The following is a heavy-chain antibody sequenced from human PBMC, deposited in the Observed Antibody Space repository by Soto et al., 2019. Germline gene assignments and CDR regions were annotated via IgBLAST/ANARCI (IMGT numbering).Heavy chain of an antibody. CDR1: GGSIRGYY. V-gene: IGHV4-4*07. D-gene: IGHD2-2*01. Sequence: QMQLQESGPGLVKPSETLSLPCTVSGGSIRGYYWSWIRQSAGMRLEWIGRMHTSGSTNYNPSLKSRVTISVDMSKNQISLKLTSVTAADTALYYCVRASMPKAHFDSWGQGTLVTVSS. CDR3: VRASMPKAHFDS. CDR2: MHTSGST. J-gene: IGHJ4*02.